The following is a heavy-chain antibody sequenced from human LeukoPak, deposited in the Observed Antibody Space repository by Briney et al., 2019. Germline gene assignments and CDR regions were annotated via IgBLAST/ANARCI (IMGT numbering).Heavy chain of an antibody. CDR1: GFTFSSYA. J-gene: IGHJ6*04. Sequence: QSERSLRLSCAASGFTFSSYAMHWVRQAPGKGLEWVAVISHDGSNKYYADFVKGRFTISRDNSKNTLDLQMNSLRAEDTAVYYCARDLGYSYGTPYFYYGMDVWGKGTTVTVSS. CDR3: ARDLGYSYGTPYFYYGMDV. D-gene: IGHD5-18*01. CDR2: ISHDGSNK. V-gene: IGHV3-30*04.